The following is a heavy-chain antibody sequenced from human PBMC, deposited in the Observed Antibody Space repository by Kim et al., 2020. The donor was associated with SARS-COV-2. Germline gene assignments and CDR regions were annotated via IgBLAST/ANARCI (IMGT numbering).Heavy chain of an antibody. CDR1: GYTFTSYG. J-gene: IGHJ4*02. CDR3: ARDLPHIIAARLANYFDY. D-gene: IGHD6-6*01. CDR2: ISAYNGNT. Sequence: ASVKVSCKASGYTFTSYGISWVRQAPGQGLEWMGWISAYNGNTNYAQKLQGRVTMTTDTSTSTAYMELRSLRSDDTAVYYCARDLPHIIAARLANYFDYWGQGTLVTVSS. V-gene: IGHV1-18*01.